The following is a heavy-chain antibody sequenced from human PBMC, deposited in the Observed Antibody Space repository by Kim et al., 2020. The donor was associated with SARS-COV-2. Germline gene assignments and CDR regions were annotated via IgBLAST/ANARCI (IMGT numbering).Heavy chain of an antibody. CDR1: GGTFSSYA. J-gene: IGHJ6*02. V-gene: IGHV1-69*13. CDR2: IIPIFGTA. D-gene: IGHD1-26*01. CDR3: ARGGLVGATISWYYYYGMDV. Sequence: SVKVSCKASGGTFSSYAISWVRQAPGQGLEWMGGIIPIFGTANYAQKFQGRVTITADESTSTAYMELSSLRSEDTAVYYCARGGLVGATISWYYYYGMDVWGQGTTVTVSS.